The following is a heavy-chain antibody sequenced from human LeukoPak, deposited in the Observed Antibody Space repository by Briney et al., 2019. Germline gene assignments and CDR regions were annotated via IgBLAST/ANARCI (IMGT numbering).Heavy chain of an antibody. Sequence: ASVKVSCKASGYTFTSYYMHWVRQAPGQGLEWMGIINPSGGSTSYAQKFQGRVTMTRDTSTSTVYMELSSLRSEDTAVYYCATDTQGAGAFDIWGQGTMVTVSS. CDR2: INPSGGST. CDR3: ATDTQGAGAFDI. V-gene: IGHV1-46*01. J-gene: IGHJ3*02. CDR1: GYTFTSYY. D-gene: IGHD1-26*01.